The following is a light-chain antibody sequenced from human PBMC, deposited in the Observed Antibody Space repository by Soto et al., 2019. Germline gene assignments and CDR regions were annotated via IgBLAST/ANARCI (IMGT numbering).Light chain of an antibody. Sequence: EIVLTQSPATLSLSPGNRATLSCRASQSVSTYFAWYQQKPGQPPRLLIYDASNRATGIPARFSGSGSGTDFTLTISSLEPEDFAVYYCQQRSNWPLPFGQGTKVEIK. CDR3: QQRSNWPLP. V-gene: IGKV3-11*01. J-gene: IGKJ1*01. CDR1: QSVSTY. CDR2: DAS.